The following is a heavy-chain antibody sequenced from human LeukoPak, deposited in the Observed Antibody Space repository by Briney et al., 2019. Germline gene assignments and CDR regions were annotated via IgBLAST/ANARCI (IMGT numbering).Heavy chain of an antibody. CDR3: SRGSDTYRSRVD. J-gene: IGHJ4*03. CDR1: GGSPSGYY. Sequence: SETLSLTCVVYGGSPSGYYWSWICQPPGKGLEWIGEIHPSGSTNYNPSLKSRVTISVDTSKNQFSLKLSSVTAADTAVYFCSRGSDTYRSRVDWGHGTPVTVSS. V-gene: IGHV4-34*01. CDR2: IHPSGST. D-gene: IGHD4-11*01.